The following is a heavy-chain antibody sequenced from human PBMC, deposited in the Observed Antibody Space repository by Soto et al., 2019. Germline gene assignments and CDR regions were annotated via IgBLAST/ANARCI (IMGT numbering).Heavy chain of an antibody. V-gene: IGHV1-69*06. J-gene: IGHJ4*02. Sequence: SVKVSCKASGGTFSSYAISWVRQAPGQGLEWMGGIIPIFGTANYAQKFQGRVTITADKSTSTAYMELSSLRSEDTAVYYCARTYSYGYYFDYRGQRTLVTVSS. CDR3: ARTYSYGYYFDY. D-gene: IGHD5-18*01. CDR2: IIPIFGTA. CDR1: GGTFSSYA.